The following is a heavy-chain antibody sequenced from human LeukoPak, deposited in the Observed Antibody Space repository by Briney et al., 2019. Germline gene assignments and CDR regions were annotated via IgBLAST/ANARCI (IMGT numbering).Heavy chain of an antibody. D-gene: IGHD2-15*01. V-gene: IGHV1-46*01. CDR2: INPSDGST. CDR3: ASGGKRWWGAFDI. Sequence: ASVKVSCKASGDTLTTYYMHWVRQAPGQGLEWMGIINPSDGSTSYAQRFQGRVTITRDMPTSTVYMELSSLTSEDTAVYYCASGGKRWWGAFDIWGQGTMVTVSS. CDR1: GDTLTTYY. J-gene: IGHJ3*02.